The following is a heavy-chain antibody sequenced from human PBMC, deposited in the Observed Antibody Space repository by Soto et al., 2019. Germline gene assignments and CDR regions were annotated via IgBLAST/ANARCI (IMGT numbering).Heavy chain of an antibody. Sequence: PGESLRLSCATSGFTFGDRYMSWIRQAPGKGLEWVSYISSSGFTIYYADSVKGRFTISRDNANDSLYLQMNSLRAEDTAVYYCARNTKSAAGADYYGLDVWGHGTTVIVSS. D-gene: IGHD4-17*01. CDR1: GFTFGDRY. V-gene: IGHV3-11*01. CDR2: ISSSGFTI. J-gene: IGHJ6*02. CDR3: ARNTKSAAGADYYGLDV.